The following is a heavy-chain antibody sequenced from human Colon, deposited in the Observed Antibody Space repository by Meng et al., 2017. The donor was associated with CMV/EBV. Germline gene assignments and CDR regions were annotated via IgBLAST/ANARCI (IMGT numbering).Heavy chain of an antibody. V-gene: IGHV3-21*01. CDR3: TRGGLYSSSSLSDF. D-gene: IGHD6-6*01. Sequence: GESLRLSCAASGFTFSNYTMNWVRQAPGKGLEWVSSISSYGTYIHYSASVKGRFTISRDDAKNSLFLRMDSLRVDDTAVYYCTRGGLYSSSSLSDFWGQGTLVTVSS. J-gene: IGHJ4*02. CDR1: GFTFSNYT. CDR2: ISSYGTYI.